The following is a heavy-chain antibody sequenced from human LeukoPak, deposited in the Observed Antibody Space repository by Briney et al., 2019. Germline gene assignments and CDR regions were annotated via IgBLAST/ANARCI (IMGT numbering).Heavy chain of an antibody. V-gene: IGHV3-23*01. D-gene: IGHD2-15*01. CDR1: GFTFSNYA. J-gene: IGHJ4*02. CDR2: ISGSDGST. Sequence: GGSLRLSCTASGFTFSNYAMSWVRQAPGEGLEWVSTISGSDGSTYYADSVKGRFTISRDNSKNTLYLQMNSLRVEDTAIYYCAKGRGYCTGGSRYSDYWGQGTLVTVSS. CDR3: AKGRGYCTGGSRYSDY.